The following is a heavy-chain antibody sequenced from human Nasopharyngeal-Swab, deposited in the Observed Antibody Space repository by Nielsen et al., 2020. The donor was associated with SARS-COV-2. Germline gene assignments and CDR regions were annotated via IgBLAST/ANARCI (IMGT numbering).Heavy chain of an antibody. CDR3: ATNWDYRFDY. CDR2: IAQDGSES. J-gene: IGHJ4*02. Sequence: ESLKISCAASGFTFSNYWMSWVRQAPGKGLEWVANIAQDGSESHYVDSVQGRFTISRDNAWNSLYLQMNSLRAEDTAVYYCATNWDYRFDYWGQGTLVTVSS. CDR1: GFTFSNYW. D-gene: IGHD1-7*01. V-gene: IGHV3-7*01.